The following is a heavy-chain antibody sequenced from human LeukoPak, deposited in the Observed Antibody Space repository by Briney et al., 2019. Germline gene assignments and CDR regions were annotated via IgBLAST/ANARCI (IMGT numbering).Heavy chain of an antibody. CDR3: ARPLSPGEYSYGFHY. D-gene: IGHD5-18*01. Sequence: GGSLRLSCAATGITFSSYSMNWVRQAPGKGLEWVSSISSSSTYIYYAASVKGRFTISRDNAKNSLYLQMNSLRAEDTAVYYCARPLSPGEYSYGFHYWGQGSLVTVSS. CDR2: ISSSSTYI. J-gene: IGHJ4*02. CDR1: GITFSSYS. V-gene: IGHV3-21*01.